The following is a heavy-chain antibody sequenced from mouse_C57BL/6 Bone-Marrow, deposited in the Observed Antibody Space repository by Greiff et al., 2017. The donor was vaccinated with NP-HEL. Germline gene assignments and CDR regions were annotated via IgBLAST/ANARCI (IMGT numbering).Heavy chain of an antibody. J-gene: IGHJ4*01. CDR2: IYPGSGNT. D-gene: IGHD2-2*01. V-gene: IGHV1-76*01. CDR1: GYTFTDYY. CDR3: ARVWLRRGYYAMDY. Sequence: QVQLQQSGAELVRPGASVKLSCKASGYTFTDYYINWVKQRPGQGLEWIARIYPGSGNTYYNEKFKGKATLTAEKSSSTAYMQLSSLTSEDSAVYFCARVWLRRGYYAMDYWGQGTSVTVSS.